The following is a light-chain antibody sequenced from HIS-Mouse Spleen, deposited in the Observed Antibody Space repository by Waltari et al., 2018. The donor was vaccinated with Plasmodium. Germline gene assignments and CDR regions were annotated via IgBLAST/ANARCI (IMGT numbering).Light chain of an antibody. Sequence: SYELTQPPSVSVSPGQTARITCSGDALPKKYASWYQQKPGQAPVLVIDEDSKRPSGIPERFAGSSSGTMATLTISGAQVEDEADYYCYSTDSSGNHRVFGGGTKLTVL. V-gene: IGLV3-10*01. CDR3: YSTDSSGNHRV. CDR1: ALPKKY. J-gene: IGLJ3*02. CDR2: EDS.